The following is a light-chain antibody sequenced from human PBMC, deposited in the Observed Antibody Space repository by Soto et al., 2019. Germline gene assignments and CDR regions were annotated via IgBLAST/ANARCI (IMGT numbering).Light chain of an antibody. CDR1: QSISTI. CDR2: GVS. V-gene: IGKV3-15*01. CDR3: QQYSKWPRT. J-gene: IGKJ2*01. Sequence: EIVMTQSPATLSVSPGERATLSCRASQSISTILAWYQQRPGQAPRLLMYGVSTRAAGIPARFSGTGSGTEFTLTISSLQSEDFAVYYCQQYSKWPRTFGQGTKLEIK.